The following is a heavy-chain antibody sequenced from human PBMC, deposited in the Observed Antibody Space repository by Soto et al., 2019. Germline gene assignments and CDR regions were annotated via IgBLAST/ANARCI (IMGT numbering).Heavy chain of an antibody. CDR3: AKDVAVAGTRAAQYLNY. CDR1: GFTFSSYA. CDR2: ISGSGGST. J-gene: IGHJ4*02. Sequence: GGSLRLSCAASGFTFSSYAMSWVRQAPGKGLEWVSAISGSGGSTYYADSVKGRFTISRDNSKNTLYLQMNSLRAEDTAVYYCAKDVAVAGTRAAQYLNYCGQGTLVTVSS. V-gene: IGHV3-23*01. D-gene: IGHD6-19*01.